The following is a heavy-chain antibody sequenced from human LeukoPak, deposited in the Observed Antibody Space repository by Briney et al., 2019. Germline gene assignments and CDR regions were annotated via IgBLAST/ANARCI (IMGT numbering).Heavy chain of an antibody. J-gene: IGHJ4*02. CDR2: IIPILGIA. CDR1: GGTFSSYT. CDR3: NLYSSSWYYFDY. V-gene: IGHV1-69*02. D-gene: IGHD6-13*01. Sequence: SAKVSCKASGGTFSSYTISWVRQAPGQGLEWMGRIIPILGIANYAQKFQGRVTITRDTSASTAYMELSSLRSEDTAVYYCNLYSSSWYYFDYWGQGTLVTVSS.